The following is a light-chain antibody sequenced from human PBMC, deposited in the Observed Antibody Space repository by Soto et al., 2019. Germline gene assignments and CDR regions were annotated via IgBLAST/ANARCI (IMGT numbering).Light chain of an antibody. CDR3: CSYAGPSTI. CDR1: SSDVGSYNF. CDR2: EGT. Sequence: QSALTQPASVSGSPGQSITISCTGTSSDVGSYNFVSWFQQHPGKVTKLIIYEGTERPSGVSNRFSASKSGNTASLTISGLQPEDEADYYCCSYAGPSTIFCGVTNLTVL. J-gene: IGLJ2*01. V-gene: IGLV2-23*01.